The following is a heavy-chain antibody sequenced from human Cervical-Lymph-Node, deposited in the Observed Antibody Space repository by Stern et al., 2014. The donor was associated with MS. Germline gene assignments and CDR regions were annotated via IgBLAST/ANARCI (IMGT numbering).Heavy chain of an antibody. CDR1: GASFSTNA. V-gene: IGHV1-69*01. CDR2: IVSIFDKA. D-gene: IGHD4-23*01. Sequence: QVQLVGSGAEVKKPGSSVKVSCKVSGASFSTNALSWVRKAPGQGLEWMGAIVSIFDKANYAQRFRGRVTITADESTSTAYLDLSSLRSGDTAVYFCTREHHGGNFASWGQGTLVTVSS. J-gene: IGHJ4*02. CDR3: TREHHGGNFAS.